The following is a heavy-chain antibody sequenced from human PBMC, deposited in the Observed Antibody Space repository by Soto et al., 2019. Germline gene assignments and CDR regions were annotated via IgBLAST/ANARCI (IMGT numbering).Heavy chain of an antibody. V-gene: IGHV4-31*03. CDR2: IYYSGST. CDR3: ARDSAYCGGDCYSHYFDY. J-gene: IGHJ4*02. CDR1: GGSISSGGYY. D-gene: IGHD2-21*02. Sequence: QVQLQESGPGLVKPSQTLSLTCTVSGGSISSGGYYWSWIRQHPGKGLEWIGYIYYSGSTYYNPSLKSRVIISVDTSKNQFSLQLSSVTAADTAVYYCARDSAYCGGDCYSHYFDYWGQGTLVTVSS.